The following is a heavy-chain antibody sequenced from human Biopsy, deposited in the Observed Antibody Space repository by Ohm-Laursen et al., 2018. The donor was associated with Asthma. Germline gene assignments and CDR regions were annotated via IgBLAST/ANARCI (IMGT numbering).Heavy chain of an antibody. J-gene: IGHJ4*02. Sequence: SLRLSCAASGFTFSSFGIHWVRQAPGEGLEWVSVIYSGGTSHTADSVRGRFTISRDFSKNTLHLQMHSLRVEDTAVYYCARGDSSGWSHYYFDYWGQGTLVTVSS. D-gene: IGHD6-19*01. V-gene: IGHV3-53*01. CDR1: GFTFSSFG. CDR2: IYSGGTS. CDR3: ARGDSSGWSHYYFDY.